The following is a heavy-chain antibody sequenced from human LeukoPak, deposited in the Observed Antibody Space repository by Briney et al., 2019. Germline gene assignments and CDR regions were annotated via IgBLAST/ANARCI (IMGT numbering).Heavy chain of an antibody. CDR2: IIPIFGAP. V-gene: IGHV1-69*05. J-gene: IGHJ3*01. CDR1: GGTFSSYA. Sequence: SVKVSCTASGGTFSSYAISWVRHAPGQGLGWRGGIIPIFGAPNYAHRSQGRGTITTDESTSTAYTELSSLKSHDTAMYYCASRATYYYDTSDNPGTFDFWGQGTMVTVSS. D-gene: IGHD3-22*01. CDR3: ASRATYYYDTSDNPGTFDF.